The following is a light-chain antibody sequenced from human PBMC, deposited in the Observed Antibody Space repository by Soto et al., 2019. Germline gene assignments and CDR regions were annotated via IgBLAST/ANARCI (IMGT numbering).Light chain of an antibody. CDR1: QSVSSD. CDR3: QQYNDWPGGT. Sequence: EIVMTQSPATLSVYPGRRATLSCRASQSVSSDLAWFQQKPGQAPRLLIYDASTRATGVPARFGGSGSGTVFTLTISSLQSEGFAVYYCQQYNDWPGGTFGQGTKLDIK. V-gene: IGKV3-15*01. CDR2: DAS. J-gene: IGKJ2*01.